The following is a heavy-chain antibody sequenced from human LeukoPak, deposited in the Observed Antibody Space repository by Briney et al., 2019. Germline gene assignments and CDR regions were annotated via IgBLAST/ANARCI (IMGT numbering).Heavy chain of an antibody. CDR3: ARDGGYRGYDADC. D-gene: IGHD5-12*01. CDR2: ISDSGAM. V-gene: IGHV3-48*01. CDR1: GFTFSTYS. Sequence: GGSLRLSCAASGFTFSTYSMKWVRQAPGKGLEWVSYISDSGAMFYADSVRGRFTISRENAQNSLFLQMNSLRAEDTAVYYCARDGGYRGYDADCWGQGTLVTVSS. J-gene: IGHJ4*02.